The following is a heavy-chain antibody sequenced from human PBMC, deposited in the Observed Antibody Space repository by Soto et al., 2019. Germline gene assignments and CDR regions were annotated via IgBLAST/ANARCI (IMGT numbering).Heavy chain of an antibody. CDR1: GYSISSSNW. V-gene: IGHV4-28*01. CDR2: IYYRGST. Sequence: QMQLQESGPGLVKPSDTLSLTCTVSGYSISSSNWWGWLRQPPGKGLEWVGFIYYRGSTYYTPSLKSRITMSVDTSNHQFSLRLNSVTAVDTAVYYCASKPNSRYYFDYWGQGTLVTVSS. CDR3: ASKPNSRYYFDY. J-gene: IGHJ4*02. D-gene: IGHD5-18*01.